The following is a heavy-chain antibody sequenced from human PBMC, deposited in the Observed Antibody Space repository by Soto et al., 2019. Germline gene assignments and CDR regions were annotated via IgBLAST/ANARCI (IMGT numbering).Heavy chain of an antibody. Sequence: SETLSLTCTVSGGSISSSSYYWGWIRQPPGKGLEWIGSIYYSGSTYYNPSLKSRVTISVDTSKNQFSLKLSSVTAADTAVYYCARHLGSYVAFDIWGQGTMVTVSS. V-gene: IGHV4-39*01. D-gene: IGHD1-26*01. CDR2: IYYSGST. J-gene: IGHJ3*02. CDR1: GGSISSSSYY. CDR3: ARHLGSYVAFDI.